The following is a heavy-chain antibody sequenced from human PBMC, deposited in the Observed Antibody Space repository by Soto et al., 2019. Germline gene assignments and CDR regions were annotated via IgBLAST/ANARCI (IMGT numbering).Heavy chain of an antibody. CDR2: INHSGGT. Sequence: SETLSLTCAVYGGSFSDYYWSWIRQPPGKGLEWIGEINHSGGTNYNPSLKSRVTISVDTSKNQFSLNLSSVTAADTAVYYRARVHYGSSWYYFEYWGRGTLVTVSS. CDR1: GGSFSDYY. CDR3: ARVHYGSSWYYFEY. J-gene: IGHJ4*02. V-gene: IGHV4-34*01. D-gene: IGHD6-13*01.